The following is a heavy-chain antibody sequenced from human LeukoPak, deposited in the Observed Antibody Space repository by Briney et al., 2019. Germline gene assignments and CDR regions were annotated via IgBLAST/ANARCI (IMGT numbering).Heavy chain of an antibody. CDR2: ISSSGSTI. CDR3: ARVMIVNAFDI. D-gene: IGHD3-22*01. V-gene: IGHV3-48*03. CDR1: GLTFSSYE. J-gene: IGHJ3*02. Sequence: PGGSLRLSCAASGLTFSSYEMNWVRQAPGKGLEWVSYISSSGSTIYYADSVKGRFTISRDNAKNSLYLQMNSLRAEDTAVYYCARVMIVNAFDIWGQGTMVTVSS.